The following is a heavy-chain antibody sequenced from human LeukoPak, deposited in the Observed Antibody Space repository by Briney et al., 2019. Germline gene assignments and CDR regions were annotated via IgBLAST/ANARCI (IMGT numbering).Heavy chain of an antibody. J-gene: IGHJ6*02. D-gene: IGHD1-26*01. Sequence: GGSLRLSCAASGFTFSNYGMHWVRQAPGKGLEWVALISYDGHNKVYTDSVKGRFTISRDNSKMYLQMNSLRIEDTAVYYCAKPGATGRDFYYYGMDVWGQGTTVTVSS. CDR2: ISYDGHNK. CDR3: AKPGATGRDFYYYGMDV. V-gene: IGHV3-30*18. CDR1: GFTFSNYG.